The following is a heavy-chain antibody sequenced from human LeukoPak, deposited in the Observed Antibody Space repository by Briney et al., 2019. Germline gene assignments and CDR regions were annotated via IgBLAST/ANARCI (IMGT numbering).Heavy chain of an antibody. V-gene: IGHV3-23*01. Sequence: GGSLRLSCAASGFTVTGNYMSWVRQAPGEGLEWVSAISNNGGYTYYADSVQGRFTISRDNSKSTLCLQMNSLRAEDTAVYYCAKQLGYCSDGSCYFPYWGQGTLVTVSS. CDR2: ISNNGGYT. J-gene: IGHJ4*02. D-gene: IGHD2-15*01. CDR1: GFTVTGNY. CDR3: AKQLGYCSDGSCYFPY.